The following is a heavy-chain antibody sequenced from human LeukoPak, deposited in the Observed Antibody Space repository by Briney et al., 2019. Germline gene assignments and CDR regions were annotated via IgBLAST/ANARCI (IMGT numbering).Heavy chain of an antibody. D-gene: IGHD2-15*01. CDR2: INHSGST. V-gene: IGHV4-34*01. Sequence: SETLSLTCAVYGGSFSGYYWSWIRQPPGKGLEWIGEINHSGSTNYNPSLKSRVTISVDTSKNQFSLKLSSVTAADTAVYYCARGFGWYPQALYYYYMDVWGKGTTVTVSS. J-gene: IGHJ6*03. CDR3: ARGFGWYPQALYYYYMDV. CDR1: GGSFSGYY.